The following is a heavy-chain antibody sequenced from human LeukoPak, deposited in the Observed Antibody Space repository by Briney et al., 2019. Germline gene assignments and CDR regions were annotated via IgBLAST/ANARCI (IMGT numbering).Heavy chain of an antibody. CDR3: ARAAAPLAFDI. Sequence: GGSLRLSCAASGFTFSDYYMSWIRQAPGKGLEWVSYISSSGSTIYYADSVKGRFTISRNNAKNSLYLQMNSLRAEDTAVYYCARAAAPLAFDIWGQGTIVTVSS. J-gene: IGHJ3*02. D-gene: IGHD6-25*01. V-gene: IGHV3-11*01. CDR1: GFTFSDYY. CDR2: ISSSGSTI.